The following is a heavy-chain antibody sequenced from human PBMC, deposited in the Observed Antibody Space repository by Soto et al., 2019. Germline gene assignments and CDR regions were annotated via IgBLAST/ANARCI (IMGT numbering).Heavy chain of an antibody. CDR3: ARDAGQQWTPDY. V-gene: IGHV1-69*13. CDR2: IIPIFGTA. CDR1: GGTFSSYA. J-gene: IGHJ4*02. D-gene: IGHD6-19*01. Sequence: SVKVSCKASGGTFSSYAISWVRQAPGQGLEWMGGIIPIFGTANYAQKFQGRVTITADESTSTAYMELSSLRSEDTAVYYCARDAGQQWTPDYWGQGTLVTVSS.